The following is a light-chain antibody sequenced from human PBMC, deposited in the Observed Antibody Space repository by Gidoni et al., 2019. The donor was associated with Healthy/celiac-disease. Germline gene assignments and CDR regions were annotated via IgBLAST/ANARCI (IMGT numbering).Light chain of an antibody. J-gene: IGKJ1*01. V-gene: IGKV3-15*01. CDR2: GAS. CDR1: QSVSSN. Sequence: DIVMTQSPATLSVSPVERATLSCRASQSVSSNFACYQQTPGQAPRLLIYGASTSATGIPARFSGSGSGTEFTLTISRLQYEDFAVYYCQQYNNWPPRTFGQGTKVEIK. CDR3: QQYNNWPPRT.